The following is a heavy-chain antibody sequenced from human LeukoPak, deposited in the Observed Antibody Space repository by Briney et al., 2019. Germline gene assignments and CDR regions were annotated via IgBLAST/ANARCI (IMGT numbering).Heavy chain of an antibody. CDR1: GYTFTSYG. CDR2: ISAYNGNT. V-gene: IGHV1-18*01. J-gene: IGHJ5*02. CDR3: ARDRLVVPAADWFDP. D-gene: IGHD2-2*01. Sequence: ASVKVSCKASGYTFTSYGISWVRQAPGQGLEWMGWISAYNGNTNYAQKLQGRVTMTTDTSTSTAYMELRSLRSDDTAVYYCARDRLVVPAADWFDPWGQGTLVTVSS.